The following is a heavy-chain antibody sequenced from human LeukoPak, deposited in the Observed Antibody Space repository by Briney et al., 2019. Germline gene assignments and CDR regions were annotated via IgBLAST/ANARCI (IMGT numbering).Heavy chain of an antibody. V-gene: IGHV4-34*01. D-gene: IGHD6-13*01. CDR2: INHSGST. CDR3: ARLAAAGGG. Sequence: PSETLSLTCAVYGGPFSGYYWSWIRQPPGKGLEWIGEINHSGSTNYNPSLKSRVTISVDTSKNQFSLELSSVTAADTAVYYCARLAAAGGGWGQGTLVTVSS. CDR1: GGPFSGYY. J-gene: IGHJ4*02.